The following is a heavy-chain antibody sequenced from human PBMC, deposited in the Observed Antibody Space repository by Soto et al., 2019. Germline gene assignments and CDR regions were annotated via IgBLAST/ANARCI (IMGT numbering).Heavy chain of an antibody. CDR2: ISGSGGST. Sequence: PGGSLRLSCAASGFTFSSYAMSWVRQAPGKGLEWVSAISGSGGSTYYADSVKGRFTISRDNSKNTLYLQMNSLRAEDTAVYYCAKRYCSGGGCSYFDYWGQGTLVTVSS. CDR1: GFTFSSYA. V-gene: IGHV3-23*01. CDR3: AKRYCSGGGCSYFDY. J-gene: IGHJ4*02. D-gene: IGHD2-15*01.